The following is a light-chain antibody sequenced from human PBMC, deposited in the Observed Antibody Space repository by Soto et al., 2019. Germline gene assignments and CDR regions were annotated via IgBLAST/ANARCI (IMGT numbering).Light chain of an antibody. CDR1: QSVGNH. CDR2: DVF. Sequence: EIVLTQSRVTLSLSPGERATLSCRASQSVGNHLFCYQQKSGQAPRVLIYDVFNRATGIPARFSGSGSGTDFTLTINSLEPEDFAVYYCQHRSIWPVSFGQGTRLEIK. CDR3: QHRSIWPVS. V-gene: IGKV3-11*01. J-gene: IGKJ5*01.